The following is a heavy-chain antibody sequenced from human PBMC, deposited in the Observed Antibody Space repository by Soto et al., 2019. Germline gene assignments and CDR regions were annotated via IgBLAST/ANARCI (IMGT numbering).Heavy chain of an antibody. V-gene: IGHV3-33*01. CDR2: IWYDGSNK. Sequence: GESLKISCEASGFAFSVYGMHWVRQAPGKGLEWVAVIWYDGSNKYYADSVKGRFTISRDNSKNTLYLQMNSLRVEDTAFYFCARDVKWDSLVRGLGGYFAPWGQGTLVSSPQ. D-gene: IGHD3-10*01. CDR1: GFAFSVYG. J-gene: IGHJ5*02. CDR3: ARDVKWDSLVRGLGGYFAP.